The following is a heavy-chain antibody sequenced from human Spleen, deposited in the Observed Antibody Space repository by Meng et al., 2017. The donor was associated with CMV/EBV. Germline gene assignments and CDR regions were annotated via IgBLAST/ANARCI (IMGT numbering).Heavy chain of an antibody. CDR3: ARDLYRGRDGYLGY. Sequence: SVKVSCKASGGTFSSYAISWVRQAPGQGLEWMGGIIPIFGTANYAQKFQGRVTITTDESTSTAYMELSSLRSEDTAVYYCARDLYRGRDGYLGYWGQGTLVTVSS. V-gene: IGHV1-69*05. CDR1: GGTFSSYA. J-gene: IGHJ4*02. CDR2: IIPIFGTA. D-gene: IGHD5-24*01.